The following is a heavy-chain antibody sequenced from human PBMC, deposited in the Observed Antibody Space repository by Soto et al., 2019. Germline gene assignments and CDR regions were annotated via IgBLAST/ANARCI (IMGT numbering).Heavy chain of an antibody. Sequence: QVQLAQSGAEVKKPGSSVKVSCKASGDSFSTYAISWVREAPGQGLEWMGGIIPIFGTASYAQKFQGRVTVTADESTSTVHMDLSSLRPEDTAMYYWASGKSGYQFEFDQCGQVTPGTVSS. CDR1: GDSFSTYA. V-gene: IGHV1-69*01. J-gene: IGHJ4*02. CDR3: ASGKSGYQFEFDQ. CDR2: IIPIFGTA. D-gene: IGHD5-18*01.